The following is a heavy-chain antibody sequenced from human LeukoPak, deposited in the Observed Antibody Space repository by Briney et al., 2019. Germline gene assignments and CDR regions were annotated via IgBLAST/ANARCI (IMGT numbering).Heavy chain of an antibody. CDR1: GFTFSSYA. V-gene: IGHV3-23*01. CDR2: ISGSGGGT. Sequence: PGGSLRLSCAASGFTFSSYAMSWVRQAPGKGLEWVSAISGSGGGTYYADSVKGRFTISRDNSKNTLYLQMNSLRAEDTAVYYCAKDIVLMVYARSDYWGQGTLVTVSS. J-gene: IGHJ4*02. CDR3: AKDIVLMVYARSDY. D-gene: IGHD2-8*01.